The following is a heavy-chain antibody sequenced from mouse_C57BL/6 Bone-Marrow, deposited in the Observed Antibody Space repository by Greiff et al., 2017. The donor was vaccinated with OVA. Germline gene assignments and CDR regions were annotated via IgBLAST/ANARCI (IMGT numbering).Heavy chain of an antibody. D-gene: IGHD2-4*01. CDR3: TRGITTGGYYYAMDY. J-gene: IGHJ4*01. Sequence: DVKLQESGGGLVQPGGSMKLSCAASGFTFSDAWMDWVRQSPEKGLEWVAEIRNKANNHATYYAESVKGRFTISRDDSKSSVYLQMNSLRAEDTGIYYCTRGITTGGYYYAMDYWGQGTSVTVSS. CDR2: IRNKANNHAT. CDR1: GFTFSDAW. V-gene: IGHV6-6*01.